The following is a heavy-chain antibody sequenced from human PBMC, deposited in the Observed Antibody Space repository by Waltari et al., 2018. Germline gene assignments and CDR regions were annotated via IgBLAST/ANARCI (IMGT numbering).Heavy chain of an antibody. CDR3: ARVVRGGYYTGWFDT. V-gene: IGHV4-39*07. Sequence: QLQLQESGPGLVQPSETLSLTCSVSGGSISRTSHHWGGIRQPAGKGLEWMGSIYYSGTTYYNLSLKSRVTLSVDTSKNQFSLKLSSVTAADTAMYFCARVVRGGYYTGWFDTWGQGALVTVSS. CDR1: GGSISRTSHH. J-gene: IGHJ5*02. D-gene: IGHD3-22*01. CDR2: IYYSGTT.